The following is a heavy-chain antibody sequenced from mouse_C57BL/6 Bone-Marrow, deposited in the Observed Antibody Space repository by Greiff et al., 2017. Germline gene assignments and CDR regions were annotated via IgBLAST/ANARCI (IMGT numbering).Heavy chain of an antibody. J-gene: IGHJ1*03. V-gene: IGHV1-81*01. Sequence: VQLQQSGAELARPGASVKLSCKASGYTFTSYGISWVKQRPGQGLEWIGEIYPRSGNTYYNEKFKGKATLTADKSSSTAYMELRSLTSEDSAVYFCAKEVHYYGPSYWYFDVWGTGTTVTVSS. D-gene: IGHD1-2*01. CDR1: GYTFTSYG. CDR2: IYPRSGNT. CDR3: AKEVHYYGPSYWYFDV.